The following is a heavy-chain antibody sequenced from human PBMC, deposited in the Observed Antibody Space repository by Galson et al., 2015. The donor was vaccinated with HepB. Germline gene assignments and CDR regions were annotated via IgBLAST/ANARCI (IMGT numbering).Heavy chain of an antibody. CDR2: ISAYNGNT. D-gene: IGHD2-2*01. CDR3: ARVCSSTSCQAKGWFDP. CDR1: GYTFTSYG. V-gene: IGHV1-18*01. J-gene: IGHJ5*02. Sequence: QSGAEVKKPGESLKISCKASGYTFTSYGISWVRQAPGQGLEWMGWISAYNGNTNYAQKLQGRVTMTTDTSTSTAYMELRSLRSDDTAVYYCARVCSSTSCQAKGWFDPWGQGTLVTVSS.